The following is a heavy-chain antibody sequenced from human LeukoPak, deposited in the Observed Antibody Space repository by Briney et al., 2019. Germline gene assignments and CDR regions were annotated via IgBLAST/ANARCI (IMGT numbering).Heavy chain of an antibody. V-gene: IGHV3-23*01. Sequence: GGSLRLSCAASGFTFSNAWMSWVRQAPGKGLEWVSAISGSGGSTYYADSVKGRFTISRDNSKNTLYLQMNSLRAEDTAVYYCAKDQIRAGIAAAGWWFDPWGQGTLVTVSS. CDR1: GFTFSNAW. D-gene: IGHD6-13*01. J-gene: IGHJ5*02. CDR3: AKDQIRAGIAAAGWWFDP. CDR2: ISGSGGST.